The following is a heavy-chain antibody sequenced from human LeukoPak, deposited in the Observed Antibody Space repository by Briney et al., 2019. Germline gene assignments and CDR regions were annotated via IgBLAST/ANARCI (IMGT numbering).Heavy chain of an antibody. CDR2: IRSSGSNI. D-gene: IGHD5/OR15-5a*01. V-gene: IGHV3-11*04. CDR1: GFTFSDYY. J-gene: IGHJ4*02. Sequence: KPGGSLRLSCAASGFTFSDYYMSWIRQAPGKGLEWVSYIRSSGSNIYYADSLKGRFTISRDNAKNSLYLQMNSLRAEDTAVYYCARGSSVRTLPFDYWGQGTLVTVSS. CDR3: ARGSSVRTLPFDY.